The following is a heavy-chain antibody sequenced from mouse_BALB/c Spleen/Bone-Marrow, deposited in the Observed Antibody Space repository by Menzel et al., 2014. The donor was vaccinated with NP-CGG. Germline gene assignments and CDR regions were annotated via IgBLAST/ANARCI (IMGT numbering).Heavy chain of an antibody. CDR1: GFTFIDYY. Sequence: EVQVVESGGGLVQPGGSLRLSCVTSGFTFIDYYMNWVRQPPGKVLEWVGFIRNKAYGYTTEYSASVKGRFTISRDNSQSILYLQMNTLRAEDSATYYCTRDMGGILFDSWGQGTTLTVSS. CDR2: IRNKAYGYTT. J-gene: IGHJ2*01. CDR3: TRDMGGILFDS. D-gene: IGHD4-1*01. V-gene: IGHV7-3*02.